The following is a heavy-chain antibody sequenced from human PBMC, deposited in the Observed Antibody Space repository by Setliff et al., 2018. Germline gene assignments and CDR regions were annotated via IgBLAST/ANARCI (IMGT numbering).Heavy chain of an antibody. CDR3: SRLVRYCSKTTCQTASGAEL. Sequence: ASVKVSCKASGYTFSHSGITWVRQAPGQGLEWMGWISAYTGNTNYAPKIQGRVTMTTDASTSTAYMELRGLTSDDTDVYYCSRLVRYCSKTTCQTASGAELWGQGTLVTVS. J-gene: IGHJ4*02. CDR1: GYTFSHSG. V-gene: IGHV1-18*01. CDR2: ISAYTGNT. D-gene: IGHD2-8*01.